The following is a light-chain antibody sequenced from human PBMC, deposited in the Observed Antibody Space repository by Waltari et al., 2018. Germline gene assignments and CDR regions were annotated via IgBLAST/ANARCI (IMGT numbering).Light chain of an antibody. Sequence: SSELTQDPAVSVAFDHTVRITCQGDILRSSFTTCFHQKPGQAPLLVIDAKNNRPSGIPDRFFAASSGNTASLTITCAQAEYEADFYCASRDSSGNHVVFDGGTTLTVL. CDR3: ASRDSSGNHVV. CDR2: AKN. V-gene: IGLV3-19*01. J-gene: IGLJ2*01. CDR1: ILRSSF.